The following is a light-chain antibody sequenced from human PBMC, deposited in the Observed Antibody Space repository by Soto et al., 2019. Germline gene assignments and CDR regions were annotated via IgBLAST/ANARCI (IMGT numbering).Light chain of an antibody. J-gene: IGLJ2*01. CDR1: SSDVGTYNF. CDR2: EVS. V-gene: IGLV2-23*02. CDR3: SSHAAGHVL. Sequence: QSALTQPASVSGSPGQSITISCTGTSSDVGTYNFVSWYQQHPGQAPKLMIYEVSERPSGISNRFSGSKSGNTASLTISGLQAEDEADYSCSSHAAGHVLFGGGTQLTVL.